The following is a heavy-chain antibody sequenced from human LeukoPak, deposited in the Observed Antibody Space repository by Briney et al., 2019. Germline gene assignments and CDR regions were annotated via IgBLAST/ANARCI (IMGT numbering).Heavy chain of an antibody. V-gene: IGHV4-59*01. J-gene: IGHJ4*02. Sequence: SETLSLTCTVSGGSINSFFWGWIRQPPGKGLEWIGYVHSSGSTKCNASLKSRLIISVDMSKNQFSLELRSVSVADTAVYYCARLAPGNYDILTGDPKVVFDYWGQGALVTVSS. CDR3: ARLAPGNYDILTGDPKVVFDY. CDR1: GGSINSFF. CDR2: VHSSGST. D-gene: IGHD3-9*01.